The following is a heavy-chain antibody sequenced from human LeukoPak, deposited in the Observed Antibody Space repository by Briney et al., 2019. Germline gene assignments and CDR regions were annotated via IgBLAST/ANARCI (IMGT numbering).Heavy chain of an antibody. V-gene: IGHV5-51*01. Sequence: PGESLKISCKGSEYRFNNYWIGWVRQMPGKGLEWMGIIYPGDSDTRYSPSFQGQVTISADRSISTAYLQWSSLKASDTAMYYCARQAYAYAPFDYWGQGTLVTVSS. CDR3: ARQAYAYAPFDY. J-gene: IGHJ4*02. D-gene: IGHD2-2*01. CDR1: EYRFNNYW. CDR2: IYPGDSDT.